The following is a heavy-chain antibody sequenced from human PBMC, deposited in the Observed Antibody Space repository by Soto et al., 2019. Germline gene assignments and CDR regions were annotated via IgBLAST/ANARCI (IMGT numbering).Heavy chain of an antibody. V-gene: IGHV1-18*01. J-gene: IGHJ4*02. D-gene: IGHD6-13*01. CDR3: ARDYSTSWVEGDLVDY. Sequence: QVQLVQSGAEVKKPGASVKVSCKASGYTFTSYGFTWVRQAPGQGLEWMGWTYNGDTKYAQRLQDRVTMTTDTSTSTAYMELRSLRSDDTAVYYCARDYSTSWVEGDLVDYWGQGTLVTVSS. CDR2: TYNGDT. CDR1: GYTFTSYG.